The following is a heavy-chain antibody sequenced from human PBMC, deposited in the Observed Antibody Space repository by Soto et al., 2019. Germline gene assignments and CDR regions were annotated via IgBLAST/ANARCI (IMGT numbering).Heavy chain of an antibody. CDR1: EFTFNRHA. D-gene: IGHD2-8*01. J-gene: IGHJ4*02. Sequence: QVQLVESGGGVVQPGRSLRLSCAASEFTFNRHAMHWVRQAPGKGLEWVAVISHDGRIKYYADSVKGRFTISRDNSMNTLDPQMNSLRAEDTAIYFCARVSGHVYATLHGPFDYWGQGTLVTVSS. V-gene: IGHV3-30*04. CDR3: ARVSGHVYATLHGPFDY. CDR2: ISHDGRIK.